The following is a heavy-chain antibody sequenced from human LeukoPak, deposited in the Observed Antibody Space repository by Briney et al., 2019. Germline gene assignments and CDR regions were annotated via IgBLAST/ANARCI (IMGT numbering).Heavy chain of an antibody. D-gene: IGHD2-15*01. Sequence: SETLSLTCTVSGGSISSGSYYWGWIRQPPGKGLEWIGNIYYSGSTYYNPSLKSRVTISVDTSKNQFSLKLSSVTAADTAVYYCARVLYYFDYWGQGTLVTVSS. CDR1: GGSISSGSYY. V-gene: IGHV4-39*07. CDR2: IYYSGST. CDR3: ARVLYYFDY. J-gene: IGHJ4*02.